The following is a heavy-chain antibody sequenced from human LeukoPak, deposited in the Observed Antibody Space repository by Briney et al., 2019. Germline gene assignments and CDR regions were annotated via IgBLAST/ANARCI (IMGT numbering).Heavy chain of an antibody. Sequence: GGSLRLSCAASGFIFSSYSMNWVRQAPGKGLEWVSFISTSSSYIYYADSVKGRFTISRDNAKNSLYLQMNSLRAEDTAVYYCAELGITMIGGVWGKGTTVTISS. J-gene: IGHJ6*04. CDR1: GFIFSSYS. V-gene: IGHV3-21*01. CDR3: AELGITMIGGV. D-gene: IGHD3-10*02. CDR2: ISTSSSYI.